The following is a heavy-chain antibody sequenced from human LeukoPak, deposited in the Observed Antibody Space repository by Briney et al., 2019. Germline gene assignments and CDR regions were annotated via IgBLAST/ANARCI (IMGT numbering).Heavy chain of an antibody. V-gene: IGHV2-5*01. Sequence: SGPTLVKPTQTLTLTCTFSRFSLSTSGVGVGWIRQPPGKALEWLALIYWNDDKRYSPSLKNRLTITKDTSKNQVVLTMTNMDPVDTATYYCALDSEYSNYVGYFHHWGQGTLVTVSS. CDR1: RFSLSTSGVG. D-gene: IGHD4-11*01. CDR3: ALDSEYSNYVGYFHH. CDR2: IYWNDDK. J-gene: IGHJ1*01.